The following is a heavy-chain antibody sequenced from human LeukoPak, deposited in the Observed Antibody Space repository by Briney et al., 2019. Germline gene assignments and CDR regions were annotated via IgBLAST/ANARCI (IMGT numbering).Heavy chain of an antibody. J-gene: IGHJ4*02. CDR2: ISPHGDIE. Sequence: PGRSLRLSCAASGFTFTTFGIHWVRQAPGKGLEWVAAISPHGDIEYYTDSVKGRFTISRDNSKNMIYLQMNSLRGEDSAAYYCAKINNNDDYWGQGNLVTVSS. CDR1: GFTFTTFG. D-gene: IGHD1/OR15-1a*01. CDR3: AKINNNDDY. V-gene: IGHV3-30*18.